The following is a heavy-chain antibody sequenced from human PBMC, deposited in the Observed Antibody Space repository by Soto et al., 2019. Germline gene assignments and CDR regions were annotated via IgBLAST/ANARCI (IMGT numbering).Heavy chain of an antibody. CDR3: AKDAGSSSSGGYYYYGMDV. CDR1: GFTFDDYT. V-gene: IGHV3-43*01. Sequence: HPGGSLRLSCAASGFTFDDYTMHWVRQAPGKGLEWVSLISWDGGSTYYADSVKGRFTISRDNSKNSLYLQMNSLRTEDTALYYCAKDAGSSSSGGYYYYGMDVWGQGTTVTVSS. D-gene: IGHD6-6*01. CDR2: ISWDGGST. J-gene: IGHJ6*02.